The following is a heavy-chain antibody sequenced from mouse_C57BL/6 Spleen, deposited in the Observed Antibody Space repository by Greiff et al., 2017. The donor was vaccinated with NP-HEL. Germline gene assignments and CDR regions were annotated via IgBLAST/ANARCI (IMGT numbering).Heavy chain of an antibody. J-gene: IGHJ2*01. CDR1: GYAFSSSW. Sequence: QVQLKESGPELVKPGASVKISCKASGYAFSSSWMNWVKQRPGKGLEWIGLIYPGDGDTNYNGKFKGKATLTADKSSSTAYMQLSSLTSEDSAVYFCARSDFDLLLRYWGQGTTLTVSS. CDR2: IYPGDGDT. V-gene: IGHV1-82*01. CDR3: ARSDFDLLLRY. D-gene: IGHD1-1*01.